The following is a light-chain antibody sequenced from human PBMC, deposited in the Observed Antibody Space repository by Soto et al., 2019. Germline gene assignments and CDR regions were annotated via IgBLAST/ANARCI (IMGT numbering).Light chain of an antibody. Sequence: DIQMTQSPSSLSASVGDRVTITCRASQSISSYLNWYQQKPGKAPKLLIDAASSLQSGVPSRFSGSGSWTDSTRTISSLQPEDFATYYCQQSYSTPYTFGQGTKVDIK. CDR2: AAS. V-gene: IGKV1-39*01. CDR1: QSISSY. J-gene: IGKJ2*01. CDR3: QQSYSTPYT.